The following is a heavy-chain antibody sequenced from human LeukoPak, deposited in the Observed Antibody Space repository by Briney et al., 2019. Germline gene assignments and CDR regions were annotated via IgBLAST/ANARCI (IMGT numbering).Heavy chain of an antibody. D-gene: IGHD7-27*01. CDR1: GYTFTNYG. Sequence: VASVKVSCKASGYTFTNYGVGWVRQAPGQGLEWMGGIIPIFGTASYAQKFQGRVTITADESTSTAYMELRSLRSEDTAVYYCARAPRSWGFDYWGQGTLVTVSS. J-gene: IGHJ4*02. V-gene: IGHV1-69*13. CDR2: IIPIFGTA. CDR3: ARAPRSWGFDY.